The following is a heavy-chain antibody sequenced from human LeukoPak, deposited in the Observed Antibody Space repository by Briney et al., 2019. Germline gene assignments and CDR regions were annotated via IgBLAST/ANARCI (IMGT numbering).Heavy chain of an antibody. CDR2: IYYSGST. J-gene: IGHJ3*02. V-gene: IGHV4-30-4*01. CDR1: GGSISSGDYY. D-gene: IGHD3-10*01. CDR3: ARDLSVSGQLLSTSAFDI. Sequence: SQTLSLTCTVSGGSISSGDYYWSWIRQPPGKGLEWIGYIYYSGSTYHNPSLKSRVTISVDTSKNQFSLKLSSVTAADTAVYYCARDLSVSGQLLSTSAFDIWGQGTMVTVSS.